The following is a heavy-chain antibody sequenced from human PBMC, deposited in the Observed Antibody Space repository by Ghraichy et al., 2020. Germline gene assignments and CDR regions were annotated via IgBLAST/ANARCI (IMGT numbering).Heavy chain of an antibody. CDR1: GGSISSGSYY. V-gene: IGHV4-61*02. J-gene: IGHJ3*02. D-gene: IGHD4-17*01. CDR2: IYTSGST. Sequence: SETLSLTCTVSGGSISSGSYYWSWIRQPAGKGLEWIGRIYTSGSTNYNPSLKSRVTISVDTSKNQFSLKLSSVTAADTAVYYCARDTPTNYGEPFDIWGQGTMVTVSS. CDR3: ARDTPTNYGEPFDI.